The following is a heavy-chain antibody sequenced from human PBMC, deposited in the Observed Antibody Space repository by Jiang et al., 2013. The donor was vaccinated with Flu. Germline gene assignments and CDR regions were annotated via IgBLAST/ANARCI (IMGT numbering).Heavy chain of an antibody. CDR3: ARPLTMVRGEIRGVFDP. D-gene: IGHD3-10*01. CDR2: MNPNSGNT. V-gene: IGHV1-8*01. Sequence: EWMGWMNPNSGNTGYAQKFQGRVTMTRNTSISTAYMELSSLISEDTAVYYCARPLTMVRGEIRGVFDPWGQGTLVTVSS. J-gene: IGHJ5*02.